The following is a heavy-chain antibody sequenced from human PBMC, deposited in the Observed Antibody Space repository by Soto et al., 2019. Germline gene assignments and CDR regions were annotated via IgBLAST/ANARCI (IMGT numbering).Heavy chain of an antibody. Sequence: GESLKISCKGSGYSFTSYWISWVRQMPGKGLEWMGRIDPSDSYTNYSPSFQGHVTISADKSISTAYLQWSSLKASDTAMYYCAGRNIVATISGYYYYGMDVWGQGTTVTVSS. V-gene: IGHV5-10-1*01. CDR2: IDPSDSYT. D-gene: IGHD5-12*01. CDR3: AGRNIVATISGYYYYGMDV. CDR1: GYSFTSYW. J-gene: IGHJ6*02.